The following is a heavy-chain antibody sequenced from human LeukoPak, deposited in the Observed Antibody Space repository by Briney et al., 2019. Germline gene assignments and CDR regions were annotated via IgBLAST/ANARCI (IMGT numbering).Heavy chain of an antibody. Sequence: PGGSLRLSRAASGFTFSDYYMNWIRQAPGKGLEWVSYISSISSSTNYADSVKGRFTISRDNAKNSLYLQMNSLRAEDTAVYYCVRAGTRSSTPLLFEYWGQGTLVTVSP. V-gene: IGHV3-11*06. CDR1: GFTFSDYY. D-gene: IGHD5/OR15-5a*01. CDR3: VRAGTRSSTPLLFEY. CDR2: ISSISSST. J-gene: IGHJ4*02.